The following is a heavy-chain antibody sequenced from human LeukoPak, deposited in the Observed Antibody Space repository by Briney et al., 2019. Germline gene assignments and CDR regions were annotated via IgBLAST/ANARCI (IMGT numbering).Heavy chain of an antibody. Sequence: ASETLSLTCNVSGGSISGSYWSWVRQPPGKGLEWIGEASHSGGTNNSPSLKSRVTVSLDTSKKLFSLRLTSVTAADTAVYYCARHGGAFFGSWGQGTLVTVSS. CDR2: ASHSGGT. CDR3: ARHGGAFFGS. J-gene: IGHJ4*02. V-gene: IGHV4-59*01. CDR1: GGSISGSY. D-gene: IGHD3-10*01.